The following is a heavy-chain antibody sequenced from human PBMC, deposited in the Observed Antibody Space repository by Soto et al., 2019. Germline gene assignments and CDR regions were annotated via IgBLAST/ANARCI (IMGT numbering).Heavy chain of an antibody. Sequence: VQLVESGGGVVQPGRSLRLSCAASGFTFSDYGIHWVRQAPGKGLEWVAVISYEGSKTYYADSVKGRFTISRDNSKNPLYLQMASLRPEDTAVYYCAKDHWAAYSGYAIRNDLDVWGQGTTVTVSS. CDR1: GFTFSDYG. CDR2: ISYEGSKT. V-gene: IGHV3-30*18. J-gene: IGHJ6*02. CDR3: AKDHWAAYSGYAIRNDLDV. D-gene: IGHD5-12*01.